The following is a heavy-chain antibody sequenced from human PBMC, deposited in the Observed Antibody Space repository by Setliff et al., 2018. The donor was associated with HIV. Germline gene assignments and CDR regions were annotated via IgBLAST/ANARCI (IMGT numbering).Heavy chain of an antibody. Sequence: GASVKVSCKASGGTFISYAISWVRQAPGQGLEWMGGIIPIFGITNYAQKFQGRVTVTADQSTSTAYMELSSLRFDDTAMYYCGVGSGYYYGVVVYWGKGTTVTVSS. V-gene: IGHV1-69*10. CDR3: GVGSGYYYGVVVY. CDR1: GGTFISYA. D-gene: IGHD1-26*01. J-gene: IGHJ6*04. CDR2: IIPIFGIT.